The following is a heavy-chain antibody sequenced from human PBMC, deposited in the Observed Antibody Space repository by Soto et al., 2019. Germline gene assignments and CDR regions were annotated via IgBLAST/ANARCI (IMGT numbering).Heavy chain of an antibody. J-gene: IGHJ4*02. CDR3: ARESSTSSQFDS. Sequence: EVQLLEAGGGLVQPGGSLRLSCAASGFTFDTYAMSWVRQAPGKGLEWVSGITGSGGSTDYADSVKGRFTISRDTSRNTLYLQMSRLSVEDTAIYYCARESSTSSQFDSWGQGTLVTVSS. CDR1: GFTFDTYA. D-gene: IGHD2-2*01. CDR2: ITGSGGST. V-gene: IGHV3-23*01.